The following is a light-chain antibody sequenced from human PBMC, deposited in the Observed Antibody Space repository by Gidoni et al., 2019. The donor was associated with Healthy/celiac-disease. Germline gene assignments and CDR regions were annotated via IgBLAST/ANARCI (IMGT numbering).Light chain of an antibody. Sequence: EIVLTQSPATLSLSPGERATLSCRASQSVSSYLAWYQQKPGQAPRLLIYDASNRATGIPARFSGSGSGTDFTLTISSLEPEDFAVYDCQQRSNWPLTFVQXTKVEIK. CDR1: QSVSSY. J-gene: IGKJ1*01. CDR3: QQRSNWPLT. V-gene: IGKV3-11*01. CDR2: DAS.